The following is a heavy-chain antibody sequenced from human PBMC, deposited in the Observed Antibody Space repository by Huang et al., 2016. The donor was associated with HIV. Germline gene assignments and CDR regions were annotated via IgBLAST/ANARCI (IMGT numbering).Heavy chain of an antibody. V-gene: IGHV4-34*02. CDR3: ARMFKYDSGGYWGNDAFDI. Sequence: QVQLQQWGAELLKPSETLSLTCAVSGGSFSGHYWTWIRQPPGRGLEWIGEISDRGRITYNPSLKSRVAISGDTSQSQFSLKLNSVTAADTAIYYCARMFKYDSGGYWGNDAFDIWGQGTMVTVSS. J-gene: IGHJ3*02. CDR2: ISDRGRI. D-gene: IGHD3-22*01. CDR1: GGSFSGHY.